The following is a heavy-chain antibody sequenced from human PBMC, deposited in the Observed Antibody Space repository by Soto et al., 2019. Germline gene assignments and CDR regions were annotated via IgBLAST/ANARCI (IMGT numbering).Heavy chain of an antibody. CDR2: IYSGGST. Sequence: EVQLVESGGGLIQPGGSLRLSCAASGFTVSTNYMSWVRQAPGKGLVWVSVIYSGGSTYYADSVKGRFTISGDNSKNTLYLQMNSLRAENTAVYYCSRASIAAAGYYFDYWGQGTLVSVSS. V-gene: IGHV3-53*01. CDR3: SRASIAAAGYYFDY. D-gene: IGHD6-13*01. CDR1: GFTVSTNY. J-gene: IGHJ4*02.